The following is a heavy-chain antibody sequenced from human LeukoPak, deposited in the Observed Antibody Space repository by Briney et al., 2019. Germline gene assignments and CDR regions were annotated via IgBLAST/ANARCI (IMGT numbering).Heavy chain of an antibody. V-gene: IGHV1-2*02. J-gene: IGHJ4*02. CDR3: ATDPVGYCSANGCYSVDY. Sequence: ASVKVSCKASAYTFTGYYMHWVRQAPGQGLEWMGWINPNSGGTNYAQKFQGRVTMTRDTSISTAYMELSSLRSDDTAVYYCATDPVGYCSANGCYSVDYWSQGTLVTVSS. CDR1: AYTFTGYY. CDR2: INPNSGGT. D-gene: IGHD2-15*01.